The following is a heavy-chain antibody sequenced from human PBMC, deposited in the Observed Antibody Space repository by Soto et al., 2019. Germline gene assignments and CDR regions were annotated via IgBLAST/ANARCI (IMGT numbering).Heavy chain of an antibody. V-gene: IGHV4-4*02. J-gene: IGHJ4*02. CDR2: ISHSGST. CDR1: GDSINSNHW. CDR3: AARHFWSRPWTDRRLDY. D-gene: IGHD3-3*02. Sequence: SETLSLTCDVSGDSINSNHWWNWVRQPPEKGLEWIGHISHSGSTTYNPSLTSRVTISVDKSKNHFSLKLTSVTAADTAVYYCAARHFWSRPWTDRRLDYWGQGTLVTVSS.